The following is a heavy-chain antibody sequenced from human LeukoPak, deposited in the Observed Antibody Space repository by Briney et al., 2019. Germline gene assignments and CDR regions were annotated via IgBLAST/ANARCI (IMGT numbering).Heavy chain of an antibody. V-gene: IGHV1-8*01. CDR1: GYTFTSYD. Sequence: ASVKVSCKASGYTFTSYDINWVRQATGQGLEWMGWMNPNSGNTGYAQKFQGRVTMTRNTSISTAYMELSSLRSEDTAVYYCARALNRYSGGWRLTFDPWGQGTLVTVSS. CDR2: MNPNSGNT. CDR3: ARALNRYSGGWRLTFDP. D-gene: IGHD6-19*01. J-gene: IGHJ5*02.